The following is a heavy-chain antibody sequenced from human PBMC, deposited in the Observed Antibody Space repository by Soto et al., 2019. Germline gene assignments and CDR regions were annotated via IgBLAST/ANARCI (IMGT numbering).Heavy chain of an antibody. D-gene: IGHD6-19*01. V-gene: IGHV1-8*01. CDR1: GYTFTSYD. Sequence: ASVMVSCKASGYTFTSYDINWVRQATGQGLEWMGWMNPNSGNTGYAQKFQGRVTMTRNTSISTAYMELSSLRSEDTAVYYCAKTLYSSGWYFGYFDYWGQGTLVTVSS. J-gene: IGHJ4*02. CDR3: AKTLYSSGWYFGYFDY. CDR2: MNPNSGNT.